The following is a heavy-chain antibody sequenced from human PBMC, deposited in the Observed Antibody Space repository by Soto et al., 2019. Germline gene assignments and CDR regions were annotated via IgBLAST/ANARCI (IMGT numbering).Heavy chain of an antibody. CDR2: IIPIFGTA. CDR1: GGTFSSYA. D-gene: IGHD3-3*01. Sequence: ASMKVSCKASGGTFSSYAISWVLQAPVQVLEWMGGIIPIFGTANYAQKFQGRVTITADKSTSTAYMELSSLRSEDTAVYYCTRGLRFLEWHHRPDWFDPWGQGTLVTVSS. V-gene: IGHV1-69*06. J-gene: IGHJ5*02. CDR3: TRGLRFLEWHHRPDWFDP.